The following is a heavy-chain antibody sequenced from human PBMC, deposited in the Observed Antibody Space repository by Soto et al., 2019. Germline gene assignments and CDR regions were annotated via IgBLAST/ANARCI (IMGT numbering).Heavy chain of an antibody. Sequence: QVQLVQSGAEVKKPGSSVKVSCKASGGTFSSYAFSWVRQAPGQGLEWMGGIVLFIDTANFAQKFQGRVTITADKSTSTAYMELTSLTSEDTAVYYCARGGYSSSWRFDYWGQGTLVTVSS. CDR1: GGTFSSYA. CDR2: IVLFIDTA. J-gene: IGHJ4*02. D-gene: IGHD6-13*01. V-gene: IGHV1-69*06. CDR3: ARGGYSSSWRFDY.